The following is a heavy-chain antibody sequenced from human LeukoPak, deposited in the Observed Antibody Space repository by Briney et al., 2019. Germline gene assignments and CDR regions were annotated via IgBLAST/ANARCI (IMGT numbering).Heavy chain of an antibody. CDR1: GYTFTGYY. J-gene: IGHJ3*02. V-gene: IGHV1-2*02. D-gene: IGHD6-19*01. Sequence: GASVKVSCKASGYTFTGYYMHWVRQAPGQGLEWMGWINPNSGGTNYAQKFQGRVTMTRDTSISTAYMELSRLRSDDTAVYYCARVGSKIVAVAGAFDIWGQGTMVTVSS. CDR2: INPNSGGT. CDR3: ARVGSKIVAVAGAFDI.